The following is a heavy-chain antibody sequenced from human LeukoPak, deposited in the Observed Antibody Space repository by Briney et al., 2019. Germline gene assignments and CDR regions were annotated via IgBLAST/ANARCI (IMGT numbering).Heavy chain of an antibody. CDR3: AREGDDFWSGYSYYYYYGMDV. Sequence: PGGSLRLSCAASGFTFSSYSMNWVRQAPGKGLEWVSSISSSSSYISYADSVKGRFTISRDNAKNSLYLQMNSLRAEDTAVYYCAREGDDFWSGYSYYYYYGMDVWGQGTTVTVSS. CDR2: ISSSSSYI. D-gene: IGHD3-3*01. V-gene: IGHV3-21*01. J-gene: IGHJ6*02. CDR1: GFTFSSYS.